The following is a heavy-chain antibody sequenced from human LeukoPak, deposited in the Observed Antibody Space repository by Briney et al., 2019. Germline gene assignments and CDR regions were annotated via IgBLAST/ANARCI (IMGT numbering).Heavy chain of an antibody. D-gene: IGHD5-12*01. CDR1: GFTFSSYA. J-gene: IGHJ4*02. CDR3: GGSGYDLTGDLDY. V-gene: IGHV3-23*01. CDR2: ISGSGGST. Sequence: GGSLRLSCAASGFTFSSYAMSWVRQAPGKGLEWVSAISGSGGSTYYADSVKGRFTISRDNSKYTLYLQMNSLRAEDTAVYYCGGSGYDLTGDLDYWGQGTLVTVSS.